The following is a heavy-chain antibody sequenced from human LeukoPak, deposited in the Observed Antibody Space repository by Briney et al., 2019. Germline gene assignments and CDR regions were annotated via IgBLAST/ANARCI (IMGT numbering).Heavy chain of an antibody. CDR1: GFTFSSYA. CDR2: ISINDGST. CDR3: AKDFGNIVVVPAAFDS. D-gene: IGHD2-2*01. Sequence: PGGSLRLSCAASGFTFSSYAMNWVRQAPGKGLEWVSTISINDGSTYYADSVKGRFTISRDNSKSTLYLQMNSLRAEDTAVYYCAKDFGNIVVVPAAFDSWGLGTLVTVSS. J-gene: IGHJ4*02. V-gene: IGHV3-23*01.